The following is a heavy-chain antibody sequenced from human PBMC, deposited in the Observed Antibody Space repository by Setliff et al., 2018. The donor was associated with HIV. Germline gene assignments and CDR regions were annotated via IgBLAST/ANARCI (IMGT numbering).Heavy chain of an antibody. Sequence: SETLSLTCAVYGGSFSGYYWSWIRQSPERGLEWIGEIDHSGATNYNPSLWGRVAISVDKSKNQFSLQLTSVTAADAAVYFCARGNWYDSGALPHDYWGQGTLVTV. J-gene: IGHJ4*02. CDR1: GGSFSGYY. D-gene: IGHD3-22*01. CDR3: ARGNWYDSGALPHDY. V-gene: IGHV4-34*01. CDR2: IDHSGAT.